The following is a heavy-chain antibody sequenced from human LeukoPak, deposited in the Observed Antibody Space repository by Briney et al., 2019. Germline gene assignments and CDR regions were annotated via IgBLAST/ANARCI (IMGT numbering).Heavy chain of an antibody. V-gene: IGHV4-61*02. Sequence: SETLSLTCTVSGGSISSGGHYWSWIRQPAGKGLEYLGRISSTGSTNYSPSLRSRVTISVDTSKNQFSLKLSSVTAADTAVYYCARLESGAVAATWGQGTLVTVSS. CDR3: ARLESGAVAAT. CDR1: GGSISSGGHY. J-gene: IGHJ5*02. CDR2: ISSTGST. D-gene: IGHD6-19*01.